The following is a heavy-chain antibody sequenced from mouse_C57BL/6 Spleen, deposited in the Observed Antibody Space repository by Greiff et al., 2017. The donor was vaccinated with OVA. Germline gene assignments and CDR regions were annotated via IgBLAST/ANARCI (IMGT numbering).Heavy chain of an antibody. CDR3: ARGRGNPEGLDY. D-gene: IGHD2-1*01. V-gene: IGHV5-4*01. Sequence: EVQGVESGGGLVKPGGSLKLSCAASGFTFSSYAMSWVRQTPEKRLEWVATISDGGSYTYYPDNVKGRFTISRDNAKNNLYLQMSHLKSEDTAMYYCARGRGNPEGLDYWGQGTTLTVSS. CDR1: GFTFSSYA. CDR2: ISDGGSYT. J-gene: IGHJ2*01.